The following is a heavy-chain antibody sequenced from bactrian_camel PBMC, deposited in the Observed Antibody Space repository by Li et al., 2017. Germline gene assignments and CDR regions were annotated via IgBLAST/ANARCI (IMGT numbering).Heavy chain of an antibody. D-gene: IGHD1*01. Sequence: HVQLVESGGGSVQAGGSLKLSCAASGYIFSSCGMGWYRQAPGKEREFVSRIRSDGTTNYADSVKGRLTISQDKSKNTLSLQMNSLKTEDTAVYYCAADQGAYCRGGLCYRCNLWGQGTQVTVS. CDR2: IRSDGTT. CDR1: GYIFSSCG. V-gene: IGHV3S53*01. CDR3: AADQGAYCRGGLCYRCNL. J-gene: IGHJ4*01.